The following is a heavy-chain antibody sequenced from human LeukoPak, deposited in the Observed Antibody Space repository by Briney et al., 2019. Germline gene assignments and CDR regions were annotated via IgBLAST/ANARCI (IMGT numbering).Heavy chain of an antibody. J-gene: IGHJ5*01. CDR2: ISSNGGST. CDR1: GFTFSGYA. V-gene: IGHV3-64*01. D-gene: IGHD5-24*01. CDR3: ARSPGMATTHFDS. Sequence: PGGSLRLSCAASGFTFSGYAMHWVRQAPGKGLEYVSAISSNGGSTYYANSVKGRFTISRDNSKNTLYLQMNSLRAEDTAVYYCARSPGMATTHFDSWGQGTLVTVSS.